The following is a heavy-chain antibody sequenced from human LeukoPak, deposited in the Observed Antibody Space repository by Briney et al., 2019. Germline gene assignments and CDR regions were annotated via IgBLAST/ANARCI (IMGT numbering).Heavy chain of an antibody. J-gene: IGHJ5*02. CDR1: GDSISEYY. Sequence: SETLSLTCSVSGDSISEYYWSWIRQPPGKGLEWIGYIYVSGNTNYNPSLKSRVTLSLVTSKNQFSLKMTSVTAADTAIYYCARDHGWSGFNWFDPWGQGTLVTVSS. D-gene: IGHD3-3*01. CDR2: IYVSGNT. CDR3: ARDHGWSGFNWFDP. V-gene: IGHV4-59*01.